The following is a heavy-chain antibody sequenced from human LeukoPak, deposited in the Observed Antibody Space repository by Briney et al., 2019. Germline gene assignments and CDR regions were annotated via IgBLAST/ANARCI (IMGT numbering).Heavy chain of an antibody. J-gene: IGHJ3*02. CDR3: ARRTSGAFAI. Sequence: GRSLRLSCAASGFPFSEHEMNWVHQAPGKGLEWVSYISSSGSDKYYPDSVRGRFTISRDNAKNSLYLQMNSLRAEDTAVYYCARRTSGAFAIWGQGTKVTVFS. CDR2: ISSSGSDK. V-gene: IGHV3-48*03. CDR1: GFPFSEHE.